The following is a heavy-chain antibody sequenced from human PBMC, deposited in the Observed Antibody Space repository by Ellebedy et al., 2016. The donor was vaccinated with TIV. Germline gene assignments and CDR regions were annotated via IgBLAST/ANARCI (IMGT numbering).Heavy chain of an antibody. V-gene: IGHV4-39*01. Sequence: SATLSLTXTVSGGSISSSSYYWGWLRQPPGKGLEWIGSIYYSGSTYYNPSLKSRVTISVDTSKNQFSLKLSSVTAADTAVYYCASGSIYYYYGMDVWGQGTTVTVSS. J-gene: IGHJ6*02. CDR3: ASGSIYYYYGMDV. D-gene: IGHD2-15*01. CDR2: IYYSGST. CDR1: GGSISSSSYY.